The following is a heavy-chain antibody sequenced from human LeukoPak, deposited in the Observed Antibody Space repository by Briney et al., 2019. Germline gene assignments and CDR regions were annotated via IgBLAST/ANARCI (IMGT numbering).Heavy chain of an antibody. D-gene: IGHD3-16*02. J-gene: IGHJ5*02. V-gene: IGHV1-2*04. CDR2: INPKSGDT. CDR1: GYTFTGYY. Sequence: ASVKVSCKASGYTFTGYYMHWVRQAPGQGLEWMGWINPKSGDTNYAQKFQGWVTVTRATSISTSYMEIGRLTSDDTAVYYCARGRGYYDYVWGSHRYPTFDAWGQGTLVTVSS. CDR3: ARGRGYYDYVWGSHRYPTFDA.